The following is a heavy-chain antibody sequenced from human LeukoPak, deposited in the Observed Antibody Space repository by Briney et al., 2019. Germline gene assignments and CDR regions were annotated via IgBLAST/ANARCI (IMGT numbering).Heavy chain of an antibody. CDR1: GYTFTSYG. J-gene: IGHJ4*02. CDR3: ARDLALNEYYYGSGSSPVDY. V-gene: IGHV1-18*01. D-gene: IGHD3-10*01. Sequence: ASVKVSCKASGYTFTSYGISWGRQAPGQGLEWMGWISAYNGNTNYAQKLQGRVTMTTDTSTSTAYMELRSLRSDDTAVYYCARDLALNEYYYGSGSSPVDYWGQGTLVTVSS. CDR2: ISAYNGNT.